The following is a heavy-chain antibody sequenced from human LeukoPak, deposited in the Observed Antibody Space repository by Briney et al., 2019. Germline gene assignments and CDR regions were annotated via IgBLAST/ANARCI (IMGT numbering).Heavy chain of an antibody. V-gene: IGHV3-23*01. CDR3: AKTSLGHAPYYYTMDV. D-gene: IGHD7-27*01. CDR2: IGGSGTST. J-gene: IGHJ6*02. Sequence: GGSLRLSCAASGFAFNTYAMIWVRQAPGKGLEWVSAIGGSGTSTFSADSLKDRFIISRDNSKNTLYLQVNSLRAEDTAVYYCAKTSLGHAPYYYTMDVWGQGTTVTVSS. CDR1: GFAFNTYA.